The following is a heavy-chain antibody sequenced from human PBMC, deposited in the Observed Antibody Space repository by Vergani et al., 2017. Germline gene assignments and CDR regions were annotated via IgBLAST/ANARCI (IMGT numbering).Heavy chain of an antibody. CDR3: TGSLGY. CDR1: GFIFSGSA. V-gene: IGHV3-73*02. D-gene: IGHD3-10*01. Sequence: EVQLVESGGDLVQPGGSLKLSCAASGFIFSGSAIHWVLQASGKGLEWVGRIRSKSNNYATAYAASVEGRFTISRDDSKNTAYLQMNSLKSEDTAVYYCTGSLGYWGQGTLVTVSS. J-gene: IGHJ4*02. CDR2: IRSKSNNYAT.